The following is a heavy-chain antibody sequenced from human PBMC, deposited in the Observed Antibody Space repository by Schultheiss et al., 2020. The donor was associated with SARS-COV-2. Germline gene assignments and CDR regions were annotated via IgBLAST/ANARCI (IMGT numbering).Heavy chain of an antibody. Sequence: GGSLRLSCAASGFTFDDYAMHWVRQAPGKGLEWVSGISWNSGSIGYADSVKGRFTISRDNAKNSLYLQMNSLRAEDTAVYYCAKDKTQGLPGYWGQGTLVTVSS. CDR3: AKDKTQGLPGY. V-gene: IGHV3-9*01. J-gene: IGHJ4*02. CDR2: ISWNSGSI. CDR1: GFTFDDYA.